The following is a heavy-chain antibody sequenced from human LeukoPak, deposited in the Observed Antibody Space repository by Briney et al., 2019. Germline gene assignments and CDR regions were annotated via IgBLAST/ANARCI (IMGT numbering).Heavy chain of an antibody. CDR1: GFTFSSYA. D-gene: IGHD3-22*01. J-gene: IGHJ4*02. V-gene: IGHV3-23*01. CDR3: AKGGHYDSSGYYYSNDDY. Sequence: GGSLRLSCAASGFTFSSYAMSWVRQAPGKGLEWGSAISGSGGSTYYADSVKGRFTISRDNSKNTLYLQMNSLRAEDTAVYYCAKGGHYDSSGYYYSNDDYWGQGTLVTVSS. CDR2: ISGSGGST.